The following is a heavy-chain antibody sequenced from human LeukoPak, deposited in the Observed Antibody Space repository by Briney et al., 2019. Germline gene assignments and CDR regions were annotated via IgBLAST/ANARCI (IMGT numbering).Heavy chain of an antibody. D-gene: IGHD2-2*01. CDR2: ISSSSDYI. J-gene: IGHJ3*02. CDR1: GFPFSSYS. CDR3: ASRYCTSTNCYAFDI. Sequence: GSLRLSWAASGFPFSSYSMDWVPQAPGKGLEWVSAISSSSDYIFYADSVQGRFTISRDNAVNSLFLQMNSLRAEDTAVYYCASRYCTSTNCYAFDIWGQGTMVTVSS. V-gene: IGHV3-21*01.